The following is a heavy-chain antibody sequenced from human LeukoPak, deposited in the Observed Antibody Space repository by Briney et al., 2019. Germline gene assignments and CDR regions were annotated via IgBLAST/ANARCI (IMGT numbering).Heavy chain of an antibody. CDR3: ARGHVGGWFGELSVAWFDP. Sequence: GASVKVSCKASGGTFSSYAISWVRQAPGQGLEWMGGIIPIFGTANYAQKFQGRVTITTDESTSTAYMELSSLRSEDTAVYYCARGHVGGWFGELSVAWFDPWGQGTLVTVSS. CDR1: GGTFSSYA. CDR2: IIPIFGTA. V-gene: IGHV1-69*05. D-gene: IGHD3-10*01. J-gene: IGHJ5*02.